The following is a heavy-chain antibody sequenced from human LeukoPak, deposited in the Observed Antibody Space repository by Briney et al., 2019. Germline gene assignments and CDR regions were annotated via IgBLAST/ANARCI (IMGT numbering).Heavy chain of an antibody. CDR2: IYHSGST. CDR1: GYSISSGYY. J-gene: IGHJ4*02. CDR3: ARALEGIVALSHFDY. Sequence: PSETLSLTCTVSGYSISSGYYWGWIRQPPGKGLEWIGSIYHSGSTYYNPSLKSRVTISVDTSKNQFSPKLSSVTAADTAVYYCARALEGIVALSHFDYWGQGTLVTVSS. V-gene: IGHV4-38-2*02. D-gene: IGHD2-15*01.